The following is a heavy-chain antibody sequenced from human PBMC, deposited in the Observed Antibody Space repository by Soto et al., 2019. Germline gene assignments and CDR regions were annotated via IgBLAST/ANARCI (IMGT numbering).Heavy chain of an antibody. CDR1: GFTVSSNY. CDR3: AREAGSGYPSHCYFDI. J-gene: IGHJ2*01. D-gene: IGHD3-22*01. CDR2: IYSGGST. V-gene: IGHV3-66*01. Sequence: GGSLRLSCAASGFTVSSNYMSWVRQAPGKGLEWVSVIYSGGSTYYADSVKGRFTISRDNSKNTLYLQMDSLRAEDTAVYYCAREAGSGYPSHCYFDIWGRGTLVTVSS.